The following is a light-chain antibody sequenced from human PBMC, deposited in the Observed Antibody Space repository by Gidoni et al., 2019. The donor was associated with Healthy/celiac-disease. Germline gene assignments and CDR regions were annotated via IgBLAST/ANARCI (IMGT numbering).Light chain of an antibody. V-gene: IGKV1-9*01. CDR1: QDINNY. Sequence: DIQLTQSPSFLSASVGDRVTITCRASQDINNYLVWYQQNPGKAPNLLIYAASTLESGVPSRFSGSGSGTKYTLTISSLQPEDFATYYCQQLKNYPLTFGGGTKVEF. CDR3: QQLKNYPLT. CDR2: AAS. J-gene: IGKJ4*01.